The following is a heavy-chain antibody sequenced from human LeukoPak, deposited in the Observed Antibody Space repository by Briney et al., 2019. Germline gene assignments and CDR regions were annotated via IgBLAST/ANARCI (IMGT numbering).Heavy chain of an antibody. J-gene: IGHJ4*02. D-gene: IGHD2-2*01. CDR1: GYTLTELS. CDR3: ARRYCSSTSCFLGFDY. V-gene: IGHV1-24*01. CDR2: FDPEDGET. Sequence: GASVKVSCKVSGYTLTELSMHWVRQAPGKGLEWMGGFDPEDGETIYAQKFQGRVTMTEDESTSTAYMELSSLRSEDTAVYYCARRYCSSTSCFLGFDYWGQGTLVTVSS.